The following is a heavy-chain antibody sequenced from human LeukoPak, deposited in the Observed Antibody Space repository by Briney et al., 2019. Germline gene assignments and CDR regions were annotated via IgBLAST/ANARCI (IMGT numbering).Heavy chain of an antibody. Sequence: GGSLSLSCSASGLTIENYAMRWVRQPPRKGLEWVSGICRIGGVVAYVDSVKGRFTISRDNAMSSLYLQMSSLKVEDTALYYCAKSAVPIPGRYHRDVWG. CDR3: AKSAVPIPGRYHRDV. V-gene: IGHV3-9*01. CDR2: ICRIGGVV. D-gene: IGHD2-2*02. CDR1: GLTIENYA. J-gene: IGHJ6*03.